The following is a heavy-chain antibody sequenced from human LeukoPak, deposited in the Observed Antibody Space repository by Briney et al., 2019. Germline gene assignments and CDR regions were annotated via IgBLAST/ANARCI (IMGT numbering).Heavy chain of an antibody. V-gene: IGHV4-61*05. CDR3: ASFADYGALADAFDI. CDR2: IYYSGST. CDR1: GASISSSGYY. D-gene: IGHD4-17*01. Sequence: SETLSLTCIVSGASISSSGYYWAWIRQPPGKGLEWIGYIYYSGSTNYNPSLKSRVTISVDTSKNQFSLKLSSVTAADTAVYYCASFADYGALADAFDIWGQGTMVTVSS. J-gene: IGHJ3*02.